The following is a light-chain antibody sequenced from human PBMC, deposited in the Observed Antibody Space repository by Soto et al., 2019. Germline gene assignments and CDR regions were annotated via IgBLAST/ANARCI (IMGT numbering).Light chain of an antibody. V-gene: IGKV3-15*01. CDR1: QSVSSN. CDR2: GAS. J-gene: IGKJ2*01. CDR3: QQYNNWPRT. Sequence: EIVMTQSPATLSVSPGEGATLSCRASQSVSSNLAWYQQKPGQAPRLLIYGASTRATGIPARFSGRGSGTEFTLTISSLQSEDFAVYYCQQYNNWPRTFGQGTKLEIK.